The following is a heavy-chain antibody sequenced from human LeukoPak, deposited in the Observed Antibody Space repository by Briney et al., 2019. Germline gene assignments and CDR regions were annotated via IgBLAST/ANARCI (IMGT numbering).Heavy chain of an antibody. CDR1: GFTFSTYN. CDR3: ASDGAVGSGNEFDH. D-gene: IGHD5-12*01. CDR2: ISSSSSDI. V-gene: IGHV3-21*06. Sequence: GGSLRLSCAASGFTFSTYNMNWVRQAPGKGLEWISSISSSSSDIYYADSMKGRFTISRDNAKNSVYLQMNSLRAEDTAVYYCASDGAVGSGNEFDHWGQGTLVTVSS. J-gene: IGHJ4*02.